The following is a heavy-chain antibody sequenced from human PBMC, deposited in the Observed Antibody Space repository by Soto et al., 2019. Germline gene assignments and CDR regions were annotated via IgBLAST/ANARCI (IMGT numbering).Heavy chain of an antibody. CDR1: GGSISSGGYS. Sequence: QLQLQESGSGLVKPSQTLSLTCAVSGGSISSGGYSWSWIRQPPGKGLEWIGYVYPSGSTYYNPSLKSRVTISVDRSKNQFSLKLSSVTAADTAVYYCARATTVTYYFDYWGQGTLVTVSS. CDR2: VYPSGST. CDR3: ARATTVTYYFDY. J-gene: IGHJ4*02. V-gene: IGHV4-30-2*01. D-gene: IGHD4-17*01.